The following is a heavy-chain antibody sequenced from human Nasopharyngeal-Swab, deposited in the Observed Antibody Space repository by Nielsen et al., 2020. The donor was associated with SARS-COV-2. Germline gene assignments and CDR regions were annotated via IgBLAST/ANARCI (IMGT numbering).Heavy chain of an antibody. CDR2: IYPGDAGT. D-gene: IGHD3-10*01. V-gene: IGHV5-51*01. CDR3: ARQGGSGIDY. J-gene: IGHJ4*02. CDR1: GYSFTTYW. Sequence: GGSLRLSCKGSGYSFTTYWIAWVRQMPWKGLEWMGIIYPGDAGTRYSPSFQGQVTISADKSISTAYLQWSSLKASDTAMYYCARQGGSGIDYWGQGTLVTVSS.